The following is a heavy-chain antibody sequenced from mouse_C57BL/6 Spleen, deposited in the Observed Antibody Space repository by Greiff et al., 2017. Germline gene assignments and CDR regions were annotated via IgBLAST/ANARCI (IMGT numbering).Heavy chain of an antibody. D-gene: IGHD1-1*01. J-gene: IGHJ4*01. CDR3: AGTPHYYGSSHYYAMDY. V-gene: IGHV1-64*01. CDR1: GYTFTSYW. Sequence: QVQLQQPGAELVKPGASVKLSCKASGYTFTSYWMHWVKQRPGQGLEWIGMIHPNSGGTNYNEKFKSKATLTVDKSSSTAYMQLSSLTSEDSAVYYCAGTPHYYGSSHYYAMDYWGQGTSVTVSA. CDR2: IHPNSGGT.